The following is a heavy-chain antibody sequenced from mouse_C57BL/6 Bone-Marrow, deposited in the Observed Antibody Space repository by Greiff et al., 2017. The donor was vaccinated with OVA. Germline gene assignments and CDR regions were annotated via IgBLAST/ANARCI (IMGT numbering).Heavy chain of an antibody. D-gene: IGHD1-1*01. V-gene: IGHV3-6*01. CDR1: GYSITSGYY. J-gene: IGHJ4*01. CDR2: ISYDGSN. Sequence: DVKLQESGPGLVKPSQSLSLTCSVPGYSITSGYYWNWIRQFPGNKLEWMGYISYDGSNNYNPSLKNRISITRDTSKNQFFLKLNSVTTEDTATYYCARDYYGSRMDYWGQGTSVTVSS. CDR3: ARDYYGSRMDY.